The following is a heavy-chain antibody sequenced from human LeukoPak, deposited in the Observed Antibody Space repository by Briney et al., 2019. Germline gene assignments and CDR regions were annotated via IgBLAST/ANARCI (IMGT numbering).Heavy chain of an antibody. CDR1: GYTFTGYY. V-gene: IGHV1-2*02. CDR3: ARDTIVGATYWFDP. CDR2: INPNSGGT. Sequence: ASVKVSRKSSGYTFTGYYMHWVRQAAGQGLEWMGWINPNSGGTHYAQKFQGRVTMTRDTSISTAYMDLSRLRSDDTAVYYCARDTIVGATYWFDPWGQGTLVTVSS. J-gene: IGHJ5*02. D-gene: IGHD1-26*01.